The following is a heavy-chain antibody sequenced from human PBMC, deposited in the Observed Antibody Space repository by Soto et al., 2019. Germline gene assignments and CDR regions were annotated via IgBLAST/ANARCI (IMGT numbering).Heavy chain of an antibody. CDR2: MNPNSGNT. Sequence: EASVEVSCKASGGAFSSYAISWVRQATGQGLEWMGWMNPNSGNTGYAQKFQGRVTMTRNTSISTAYMELSSLRSEDTAVYYCARAVDVLRFLEWLPRYMDVWGKGTTVTVSS. J-gene: IGHJ6*03. D-gene: IGHD3-3*01. CDR3: ARAVDVLRFLEWLPRYMDV. CDR1: GGAFSSYA. V-gene: IGHV1-8*01.